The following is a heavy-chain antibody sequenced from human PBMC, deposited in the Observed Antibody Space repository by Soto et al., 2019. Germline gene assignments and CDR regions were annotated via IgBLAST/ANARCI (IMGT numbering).Heavy chain of an antibody. J-gene: IGHJ4*02. D-gene: IGHD6-13*01. CDR3: AKDRRIAAAGTNYFDY. V-gene: IGHV3-23*01. CDR2: ISGSGGST. Sequence: GGSLRLSCAAPGFTFSSYAMSWVRQAPGKGLEWVSAISGSGGSTYYADSVKGRFTISRDNSKNTLYLQMNSLRAEDTAVYYCAKDRRIAAAGTNYFDYWGQGTLVTVSS. CDR1: GFTFSSYA.